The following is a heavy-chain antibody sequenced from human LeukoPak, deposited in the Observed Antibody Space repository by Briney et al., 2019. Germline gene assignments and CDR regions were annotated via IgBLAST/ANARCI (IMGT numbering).Heavy chain of an antibody. CDR1: GFTFSSYE. V-gene: IGHV3-48*03. J-gene: IGHJ4*02. CDR3: ARANYYDISGYDY. D-gene: IGHD3-22*01. CDR2: ISSSGSII. Sequence: GGSLRLSCAASGFTFSSYEMNWVRQAPGKGLEWVSYISSSGSIISYADSVKGRFTISRDNAKNSLYLQMNSLRAEDTAVYYCARANYYDISGYDYWGQGTLVTVSS.